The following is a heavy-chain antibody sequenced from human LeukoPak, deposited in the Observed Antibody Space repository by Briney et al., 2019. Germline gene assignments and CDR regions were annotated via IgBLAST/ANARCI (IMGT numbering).Heavy chain of an antibody. CDR2: VSYDGSGE. CDR3: ARDGVGTAFDL. D-gene: IGHD1-26*01. CDR1: GFIFRSYP. Sequence: GRSLRLSCAASGFIFRSYPMHWVRRAPGKGLEWVAVVSYDGSGENYADSVNGRFTISRDNSKNTLYLQMNSLRAEDTAVFYCARDGVGTAFDLWGQGTMVTVSS. J-gene: IGHJ3*01. V-gene: IGHV3-30*01.